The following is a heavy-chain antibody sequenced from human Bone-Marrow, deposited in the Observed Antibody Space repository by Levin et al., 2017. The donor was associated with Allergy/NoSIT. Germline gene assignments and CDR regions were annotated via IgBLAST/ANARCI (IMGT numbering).Heavy chain of an antibody. D-gene: IGHD4-17*01. CDR3: AKDLTTVTWGWFDP. V-gene: IGHV3-23*01. CDR1: GFTFSSYA. J-gene: IGHJ5*02. Sequence: GGSLRLSCAASGFTFSSYAMSWVRQAPGKGLEWVSGISTSGGNTYCADSVKGRFTISRDNSKSTLYLQMNSLRAEDTAVYYCAKDLTTVTWGWFDPWGQGTLVTVSS. CDR2: ISTSGGNT.